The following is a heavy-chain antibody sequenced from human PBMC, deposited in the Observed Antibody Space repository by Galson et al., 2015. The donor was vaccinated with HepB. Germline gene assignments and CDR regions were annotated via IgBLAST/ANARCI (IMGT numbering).Heavy chain of an antibody. CDR3: ARHPGRGSVGYAFDL. CDR2: IYYNGDT. CDR1: HGSINNYY. J-gene: IGHJ4*02. D-gene: IGHD5-12*01. V-gene: IGHV4-59*08. Sequence: LTCSVSHGSINNYYWSWVRQSPGNRLEWIGYIYYNGDTTYNPSLGYRVGMSVDTSINQVSLWLTSVTAADTAVYYCARHPGRGSVGYAFDLWGQGTPATVSA.